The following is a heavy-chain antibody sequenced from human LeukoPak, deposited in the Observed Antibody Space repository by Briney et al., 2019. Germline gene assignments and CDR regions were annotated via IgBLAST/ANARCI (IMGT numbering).Heavy chain of an antibody. CDR1: GGSFSGYY. CDR3: ARGEVGATGDIPYYFDY. J-gene: IGHJ4*02. CDR2: MNHSGST. D-gene: IGHD1-26*01. Sequence: PSETLSLTCAVYGGSFSGYYWSWVRQPPGKGLEWIGEMNHSGSTNYNPSLKSRVTISVDTSKNQFSLKLSSVTAADTAVYYCARGEVGATGDIPYYFDYWGQGTLVTVSS. V-gene: IGHV4-34*01.